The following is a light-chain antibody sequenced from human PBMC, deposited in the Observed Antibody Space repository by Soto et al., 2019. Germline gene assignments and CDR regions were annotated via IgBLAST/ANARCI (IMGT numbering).Light chain of an antibody. CDR2: LTSDGSH. CDR3: QTWSTGFWV. Sequence: QSVLTQSPSASASLGASVKLTCTLSSGHSNYAIAWHQQQPEKGPRYLMTLTSDGSHSKGDGIPDRFSGSSSGAERCLTISSLQSEDEADYYCQTWSTGFWVFGGGTKLTVL. J-gene: IGLJ3*02. V-gene: IGLV4-69*01. CDR1: SGHSNYA.